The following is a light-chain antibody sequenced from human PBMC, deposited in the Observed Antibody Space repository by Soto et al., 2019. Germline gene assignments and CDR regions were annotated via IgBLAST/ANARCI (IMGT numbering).Light chain of an antibody. CDR3: QQFTNYPIT. J-gene: IGKJ5*01. CDR2: VAS. CDR1: QGISSY. Sequence: DIQLTQSPSFLSASVGDRVTITCRASQGISSYLAWYQQKPGKAPKLLIYVASTLQSGVLSRFSGSGSGTEFTLTISSLQPEDFATYYCQQFTNYPITFGQGTRLEIK. V-gene: IGKV1-9*01.